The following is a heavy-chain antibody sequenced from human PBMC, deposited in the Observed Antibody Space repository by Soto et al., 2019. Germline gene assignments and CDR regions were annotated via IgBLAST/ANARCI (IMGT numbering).Heavy chain of an antibody. J-gene: IGHJ6*02. D-gene: IGHD6-13*01. CDR3: ARDTSSSFYYYGMDV. CDR2: ISSSSSYT. V-gene: IGHV3-11*06. CDR1: GFTFSDYY. Sequence: GSLRLSCAASGFTFSDYYMSWIRQAPGKGLEWVSYISSSSSYTNYADSVKGRFTISRDNAKNSLYLQMNSLRAEDTAVYYCARDTSSSFYYYGMDVWGQGTTVTVSS.